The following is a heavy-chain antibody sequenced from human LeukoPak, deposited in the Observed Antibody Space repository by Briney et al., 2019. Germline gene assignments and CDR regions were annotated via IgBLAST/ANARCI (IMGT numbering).Heavy chain of an antibody. CDR2: IYYSGST. D-gene: IGHD3-22*01. CDR1: GGSISSGSYY. J-gene: IGHJ6*03. V-gene: IGHV4-61*01. CDR3: ARGSGGYLGLYYYYYMDV. Sequence: SQTLSLTCTVSGGSISSGSYYWSWIRQPPGKGLEWIGYIYYSGSTNYNPSLKSRVTISVDMSKNQFSLKLSSVTAADTAVYYCARGSGGYLGLYYYYYMDVWGKGTTVTVSS.